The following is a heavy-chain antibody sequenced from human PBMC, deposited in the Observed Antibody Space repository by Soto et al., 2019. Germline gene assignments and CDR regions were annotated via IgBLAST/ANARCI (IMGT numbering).Heavy chain of an antibody. V-gene: IGHV5-51*01. Sequence: RGESLKISCKGSGYTFTTYWIGWVRQMPGKGLEWMGIIYPGDSDTRYSPSFQGQVTISADKSISTAYLQWSSLKASDTAMYYCARHSSSSYYYYYGLDVWGQGTAVTVSS. D-gene: IGHD6-13*01. CDR3: ARHSSSSYYYYYGLDV. CDR2: IYPGDSDT. CDR1: GYTFTTYW. J-gene: IGHJ6*02.